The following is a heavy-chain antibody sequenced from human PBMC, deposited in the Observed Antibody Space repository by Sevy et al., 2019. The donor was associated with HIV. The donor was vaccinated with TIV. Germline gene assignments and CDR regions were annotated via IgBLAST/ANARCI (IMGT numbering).Heavy chain of an antibody. V-gene: IGHV4-59*01. CDR3: ARAPPVGRGDDSLNWFDP. D-gene: IGHD5-12*01. Sequence: SETLSLTCTVSGGSISAYYWSWIRQPPGKPLEYIGYIYYTGSTNYNPSLKSRVTISVDTSKNQFSLKLNSVTAADTAVYFCARAPPVGRGDDSLNWFDPWGQGTLVTVSS. CDR2: IYYTGST. J-gene: IGHJ5*02. CDR1: GGSISAYY.